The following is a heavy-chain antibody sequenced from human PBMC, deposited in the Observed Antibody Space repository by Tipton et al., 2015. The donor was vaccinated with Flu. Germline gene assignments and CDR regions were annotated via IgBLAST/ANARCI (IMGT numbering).Heavy chain of an antibody. D-gene: IGHD3-10*01. CDR3: ARPPGPWFRELGDDAFDI. V-gene: IGHV1-3*03. CDR2: INTGKGTT. CDR1: GYTFTHYA. Sequence: QLMQSGAEVKKSGASVKVSCKASGYTFTHYAIHWVRQAPGESLQWLGWINTGKGTTKYSQELQGRVTFTRDTSINTAYMELSRLKSDDTAIYYCARPPGPWFRELGDDAFDIWGLGTMVTVSS. J-gene: IGHJ3*02.